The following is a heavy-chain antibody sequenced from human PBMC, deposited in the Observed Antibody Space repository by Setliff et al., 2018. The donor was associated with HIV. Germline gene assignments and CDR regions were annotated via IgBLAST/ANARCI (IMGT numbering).Heavy chain of an antibody. Sequence: ASVKVSCKASGYTFTGYFMHWVRQAPGQGLEWMGWINPKTGGTSFAKKFQDRVTMSRDTSISTAYMQLSSLRSDDTAMYYCGRATGYYDTSGYPRRTLVDDWGQGALVTVS. CDR2: INPKTGGT. D-gene: IGHD3-22*01. V-gene: IGHV1-2*02. J-gene: IGHJ4*02. CDR3: GRATGYYDTSGYPRRTLVDD. CDR1: GYTFTGYF.